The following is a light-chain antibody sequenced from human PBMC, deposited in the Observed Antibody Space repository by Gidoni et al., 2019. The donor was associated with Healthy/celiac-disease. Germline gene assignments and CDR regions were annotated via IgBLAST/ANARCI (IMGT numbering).Light chain of an antibody. CDR3: QVWDSSSDHLNWV. CDR2: ADS. Sequence: SYVLTQPPSVSVAPGQTARITCGGNNIGSKSVHWYQQKPGQAPVLVVYADSDRPSGIPERFSGSNSGNTATLTISRVEAGDEADYYCQVWDSSSDHLNWVFGGGTKLTVL. CDR1: NIGSKS. V-gene: IGLV3-21*02. J-gene: IGLJ3*02.